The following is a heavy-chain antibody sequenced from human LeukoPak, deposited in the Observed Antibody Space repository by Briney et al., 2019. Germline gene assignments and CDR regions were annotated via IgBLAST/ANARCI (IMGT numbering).Heavy chain of an antibody. CDR3: ARENTMVRGAFDAFDI. Sequence: PSGTLSLTCGVSGGSITSTNYWTWVRQPPGKGLEWIGYIYYSGSTNYNPSLKSRVTVSVDTSNNQFSLKLSSVTAADTAVYYCARENTMVRGAFDAFDIWGQGTMVTVSS. V-gene: IGHV4-59*01. D-gene: IGHD3-10*01. CDR2: IYYSGST. CDR1: GGSITSTNY. J-gene: IGHJ3*02.